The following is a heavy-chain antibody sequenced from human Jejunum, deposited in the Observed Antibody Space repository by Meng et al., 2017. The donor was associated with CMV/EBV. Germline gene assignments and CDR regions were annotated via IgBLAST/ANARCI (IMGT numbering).Heavy chain of an antibody. Sequence: TVTSKGIRWERQAAGKGLEWKGRRKTDKGYTKLGQKIQGKETKNTDTSRSTGYMELRSVRSDDTDGDYGARVGPISGYPSHAFDIWGQGTMVTVSS. CDR2: RKTDKGYT. D-gene: IGHD5-12*01. V-gene: IGHV1-18*01. CDR1: TVTSKG. J-gene: IGHJ3*02. CDR3: ARVGPISGYPSHAFDI.